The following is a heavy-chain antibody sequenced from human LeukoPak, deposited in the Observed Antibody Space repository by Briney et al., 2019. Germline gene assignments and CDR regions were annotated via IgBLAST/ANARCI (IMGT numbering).Heavy chain of an antibody. V-gene: IGHV3-30*02. CDR1: GFTFSSYG. CDR2: IRYDGSNK. D-gene: IGHD1-26*01. Sequence: GGSLRLSCAASGFTFSSYGMHWVRQAPGKGLEWVAFIRYDGSNKYYADSVKGRFTISRDNSKNTLYLQMNSLRPEDAAVYYCAKEEGNSGSYSDWGQGTLVTVSS. CDR3: AKEEGNSGSYSD. J-gene: IGHJ4*02.